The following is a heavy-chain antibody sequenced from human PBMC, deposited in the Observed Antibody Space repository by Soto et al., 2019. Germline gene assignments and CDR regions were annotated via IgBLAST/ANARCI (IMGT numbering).Heavy chain of an antibody. CDR1: GYTFSSYA. V-gene: IGHV3-23*01. CDR3: AKGIAAAGTWYYYYVMDV. D-gene: IGHD6-13*01. CDR2: ISGSGGST. Sequence: GGSLRLSCAASGYTFSSYAMSSVRQAPGKGLEWVSAISGSGGSTYYADSVKGRFTISRDNSKNTLYLQMNSLRAEDTAVYYCAKGIAAAGTWYYYYVMDVWGQGTTVIVSS. J-gene: IGHJ6*02.